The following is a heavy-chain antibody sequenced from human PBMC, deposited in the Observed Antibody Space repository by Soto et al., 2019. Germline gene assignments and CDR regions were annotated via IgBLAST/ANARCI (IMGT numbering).Heavy chain of an antibody. CDR1: GYTFTGYY. CDR3: ARDSNSGWMNWFAP. D-gene: IGHD6-19*01. J-gene: IGHJ5*02. CDR2: INPNSGGT. V-gene: IGHV1-2*04. Sequence: GASVKVSCKASGYTFTGYYMHWVRQAPGQGLEWMGWINPNSGGTNYAQKFQGWVTMTRDTSISTAYMELRRLRSDDTAVYYCARDSNSGWMNWFAPWGEGTLATVSS.